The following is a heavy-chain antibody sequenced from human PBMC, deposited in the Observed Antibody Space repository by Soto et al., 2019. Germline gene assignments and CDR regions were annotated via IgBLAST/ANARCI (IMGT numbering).Heavy chain of an antibody. CDR1: GGSISSGGYS. CDR3: ARGIAVAQH. Sequence: SETLSLTCAVSGGSISSGGYSWSWIRQPPGKGLEWIGYIYHSGSTYYNPSLKSRVTISVDRSKNTLYLQMNSLRAEDTAVYYCARGIAVAQHWGQGTLVTVSS. D-gene: IGHD6-19*01. CDR2: IYHSGST. J-gene: IGHJ4*02. V-gene: IGHV4-30-2*01.